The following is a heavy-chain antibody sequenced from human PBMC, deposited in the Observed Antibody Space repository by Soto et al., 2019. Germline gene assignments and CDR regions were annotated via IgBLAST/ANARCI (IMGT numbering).Heavy chain of an antibody. V-gene: IGHV3-30-3*01. J-gene: IGHJ4*02. D-gene: IGHD1-26*01. CDR1: GFTFSSYA. CDR3: ARVPSSGSYYVAY. Sequence: GGSLRLSCAASGFTFSSYAMHWVRQAPGKGLEWVAVISYDGSNKYYADSVKGRFTISRDNSKNTLYLQMNSLRAEDTAVYYCARVPSSGSYYVAYWGQGTLVTVSS. CDR2: ISYDGSNK.